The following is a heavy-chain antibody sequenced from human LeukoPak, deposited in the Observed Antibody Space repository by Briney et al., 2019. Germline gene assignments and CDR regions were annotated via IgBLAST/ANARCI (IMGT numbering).Heavy chain of an antibody. V-gene: IGHV1-46*01. Sequence: ASVKVSCTASGYTFTSYYMHWVRQAPGQGLEWMGIINPSGGSTSYAQKFQGRVTMTRDTSTSTVYMELSSLRSEDTAVYYCAGFFYYGSPNYGYYYGMDVWGQGTTITVSS. CDR1: GYTFTSYY. CDR3: AGFFYYGSPNYGYYYGMDV. J-gene: IGHJ6*02. D-gene: IGHD3-10*01. CDR2: INPSGGST.